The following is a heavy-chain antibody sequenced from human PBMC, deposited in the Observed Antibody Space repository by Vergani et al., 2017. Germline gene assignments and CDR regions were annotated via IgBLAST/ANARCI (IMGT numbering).Heavy chain of an antibody. CDR1: GFTFSSYE. J-gene: IGHJ5*02. Sequence: EVQLVESGGGLVQPGGSLRLSCAASGFTFSSYEMNWVRQAPGKGLEWGSYISSSGSTIYYADPVKGRFTLSRDNAKNSLYLQMNSLRAEDTAVYYCARDSNDYGDYDNWFDPWGQGTLVTVSS. V-gene: IGHV3-48*03. D-gene: IGHD4-17*01. CDR3: ARDSNDYGDYDNWFDP. CDR2: ISSSGSTI.